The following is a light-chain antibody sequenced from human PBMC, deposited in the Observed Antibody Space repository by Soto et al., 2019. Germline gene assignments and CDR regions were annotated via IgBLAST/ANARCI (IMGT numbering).Light chain of an antibody. J-gene: IGKJ5*01. CDR3: QQLNSYPRIT. V-gene: IGKV1-9*01. Sequence: IQLTQSPSFLSASVGDRVTITCRASQGISSYLAWYQQKPGKAPKLLIYAASTLQSGVPSSFSGSGSGTDFTLTISSLQPEDFATYYCQQLNSYPRITFGQGTRLEIK. CDR1: QGISSY. CDR2: AAS.